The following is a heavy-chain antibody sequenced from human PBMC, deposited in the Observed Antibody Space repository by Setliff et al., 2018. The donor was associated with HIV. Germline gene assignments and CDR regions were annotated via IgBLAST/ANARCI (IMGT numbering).Heavy chain of an antibody. D-gene: IGHD1-1*01. J-gene: IGHJ4*02. CDR1: DYSINSGYY. V-gene: IGHV4-38-2*01. CDR3: ARHWNGSWSRAYFDY. CDR2: VYHSGST. Sequence: SETLSLTCVVSDYSINSGYYWGWIRQPPGKGLEWIGTVYHSGSTYFNPSLKSRVTISVDMSKNQFSLKLSSVTAADTAVYYCARHWNGSWSRAYFDYWGQGTLVTVSS.